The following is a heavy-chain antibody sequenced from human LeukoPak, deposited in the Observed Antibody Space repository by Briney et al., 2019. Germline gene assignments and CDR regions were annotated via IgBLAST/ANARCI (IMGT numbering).Heavy chain of an antibody. CDR1: VFTFSSYG. CDR2: IRYDGSNK. D-gene: IGHD6-13*01. V-gene: IGHV3-30*02. Sequence: GWSLRLSCSASVFTFSSYGMHWVRQTQGKGLEWLAFIRYDGSNKYDADSVKGRFTISRDNSKNTLYLQMNSLRAEDTAAYYCAKDPDSSSWYYWFDPWGQGTLVTVSS. CDR3: AKDPDSSSWYYWFDP. J-gene: IGHJ5*02.